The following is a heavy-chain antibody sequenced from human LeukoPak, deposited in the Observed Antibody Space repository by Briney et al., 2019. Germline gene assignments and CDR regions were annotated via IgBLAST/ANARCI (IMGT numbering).Heavy chain of an antibody. CDR3: ARGRVYCSGGSCYNWSDP. Sequence: ASVKVSCKASGYTFTSYDINWVRQATGQGLEWMGWMNPNSGNTGYAQKFQGRVTMTRNTSISTAYMELSSLRSEDTAVYYCARGRVYCSGGSCYNWSDPWGQGTLVTVSS. J-gene: IGHJ5*02. CDR1: GYTFTSYD. CDR2: MNPNSGNT. D-gene: IGHD2-15*01. V-gene: IGHV1-8*01.